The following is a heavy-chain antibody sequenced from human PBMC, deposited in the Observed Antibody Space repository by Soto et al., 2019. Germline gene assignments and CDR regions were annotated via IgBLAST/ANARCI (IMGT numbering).Heavy chain of an antibody. Sequence: QITLKESGPTLVKPTQTLTLTCTFSGFSLSTSGVGVGWIRQPPGKALECLALIYWDDDKRYSPSLKSRLTITKDPPKTRVVLTMTNMDPVDTATYCCAHRLEWLVYDYWGQGTLVTVSS. V-gene: IGHV2-5*02. CDR1: GFSLSTSGVG. CDR3: AHRLEWLVYDY. D-gene: IGHD6-19*01. CDR2: IYWDDDK. J-gene: IGHJ4*02.